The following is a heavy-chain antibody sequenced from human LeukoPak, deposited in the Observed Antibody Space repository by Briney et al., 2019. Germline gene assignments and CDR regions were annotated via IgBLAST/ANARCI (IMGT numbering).Heavy chain of an antibody. CDR1: GFTFSSYG. CDR2: IRYDGSNK. CDR3: AKDGARYNWSSDYFDY. Sequence: GGSLRLSCAASGFTFSSYGMHWVRQAPGKGLEWVAFIRYDGSNKYYADSVKGRFTISRDNSKNTLYLQMNSLRAEDTAVYYCAKDGARYNWSSDYFDYWGQGTLVTVSS. V-gene: IGHV3-30*02. D-gene: IGHD1-20*01. J-gene: IGHJ4*02.